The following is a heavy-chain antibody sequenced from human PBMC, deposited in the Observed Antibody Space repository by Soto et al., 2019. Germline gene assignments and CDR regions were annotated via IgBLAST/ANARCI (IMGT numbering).Heavy chain of an antibody. CDR1: GGSFSGYY. Sequence: QVQLQQWGAGLLKPSETLSLTCAVYGGSFSGYYWSWIRQPPGKGLEWIGEINHSGSTNYNPSLKSRVTISVDTSKNQFSLKLSSVTAADTAVYYCARGPLNPKPTVTTLIRAFDIWGQGTMVTVSS. CDR3: ARGPLNPKPTVTTLIRAFDI. J-gene: IGHJ3*02. V-gene: IGHV4-34*01. CDR2: INHSGST. D-gene: IGHD4-17*01.